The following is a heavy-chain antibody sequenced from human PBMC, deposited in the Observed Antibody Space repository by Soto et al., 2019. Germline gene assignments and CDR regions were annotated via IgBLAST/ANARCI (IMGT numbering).Heavy chain of an antibody. CDR3: ARDLRKAGVYAIGYYYMDV. D-gene: IGHD2-8*01. J-gene: IGHJ6*03. CDR1: GFTFSSYW. CDR2: IKQDGSEK. V-gene: IGHV3-7*01. Sequence: ESGGGLVQPGGSLRLSCAASGFTFSSYWMSWVRQAPGKGLEWVANIKQDGSEKYYVDSVKGRFTISRDNAKNSLYLQMNSLRAEDTAVYYCARDLRKAGVYAIGYYYMDVWCKGTTVTVSS.